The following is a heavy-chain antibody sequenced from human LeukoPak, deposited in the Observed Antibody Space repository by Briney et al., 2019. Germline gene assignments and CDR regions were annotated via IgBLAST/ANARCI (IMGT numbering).Heavy chain of an antibody. CDR1: GFTFSSYW. D-gene: IGHD3-3*01. CDR3: ATSGSISITIFGVVIEPFDY. J-gene: IGHJ4*02. CDR2: IKQDGSEK. V-gene: IGHV3-7*01. Sequence: GGSLRLSCAASGFTFSSYWMSWVRQAPGKGLEWVANIKQDGSEKYYVDPVKGRFTISRDSAKNSLYLQMNSLRAEDTAVYYCATSGSISITIFGVVIEPFDYWGQGTLVTVSS.